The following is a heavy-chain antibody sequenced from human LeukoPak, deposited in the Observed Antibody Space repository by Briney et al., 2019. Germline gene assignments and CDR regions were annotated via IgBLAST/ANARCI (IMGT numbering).Heavy chain of an antibody. J-gene: IGHJ4*02. CDR1: GYTFTSYG. Sequence: ASVKVSCKASGYTFTSYGISWVRQAPGQGLEWMGWISAYNGNTNYAQKLQGRVTMTTDTSTSTAYMELRSLRSDDTAVYYCARGPVTMVRGVYFDYWGQGTLVTVSS. CDR2: ISAYNGNT. D-gene: IGHD3-10*01. V-gene: IGHV1-18*01. CDR3: ARGPVTMVRGVYFDY.